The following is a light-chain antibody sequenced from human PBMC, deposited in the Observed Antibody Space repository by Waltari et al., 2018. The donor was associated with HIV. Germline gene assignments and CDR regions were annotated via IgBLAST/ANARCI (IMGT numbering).Light chain of an antibody. CDR3: QQYGSSPLFT. Sequence: EIVLTQSPGTLSLPPGERATLSCRASQSVGSNYLAWYQQKPGQAPRLLIYGASSRATGIPDRFSGSGSGTDFTLTISRLEPEDFAVYYCQQYGSSPLFTFGPGTKVDIK. CDR2: GAS. J-gene: IGKJ3*01. V-gene: IGKV3-20*01. CDR1: QSVGSNY.